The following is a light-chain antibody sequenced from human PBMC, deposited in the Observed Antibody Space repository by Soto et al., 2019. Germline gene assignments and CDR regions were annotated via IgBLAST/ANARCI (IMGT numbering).Light chain of an antibody. Sequence: QSVLTQPASVSGSPGESIPISCTGTSSDVGGYNYVSWYQHHPGKAPKLIIYEVSNRPSGVSNRFSGSKSGNTASQTISGLQADDEADYYCSSYTSSSTVVFGIGTKVTVL. CDR3: SSYTSSSTVV. J-gene: IGLJ1*01. V-gene: IGLV2-14*01. CDR2: EVS. CDR1: SSDVGGYNY.